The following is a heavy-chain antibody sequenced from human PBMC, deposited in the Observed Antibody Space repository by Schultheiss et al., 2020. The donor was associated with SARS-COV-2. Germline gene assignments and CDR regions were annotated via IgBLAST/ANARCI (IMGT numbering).Heavy chain of an antibody. Sequence: GESLKISCAASGFTFSSYAMHWVRQAPGKGLEWVAVISYDGSNKYYADSVKGRFTISRDNSKNTLYLQMNSLRAEDTAVYYCARDREVYYYDSSGPLKYWGQGTLVTVSS. CDR3: ARDREVYYYDSSGPLKY. D-gene: IGHD3-22*01. V-gene: IGHV3-30*01. CDR2: ISYDGSNK. J-gene: IGHJ4*02. CDR1: GFTFSSYA.